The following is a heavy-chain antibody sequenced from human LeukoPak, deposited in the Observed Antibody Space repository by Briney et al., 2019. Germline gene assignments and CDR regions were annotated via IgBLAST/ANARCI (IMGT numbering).Heavy chain of an antibody. J-gene: IGHJ4*02. CDR3: ARDWPTVITDY. Sequence: ASVKDSCKTSGYTFTTHRISWVRQAPGQGLEWMGWISTSKGDTNYAQKFKGRLTMTTDRSTSTAYMELRSLSSDDTAVYYCARDWPTVITDYWGQGTLVTVSS. CDR1: GYTFTTHR. V-gene: IGHV1-18*01. CDR2: ISTSKGDT. D-gene: IGHD4-11*01.